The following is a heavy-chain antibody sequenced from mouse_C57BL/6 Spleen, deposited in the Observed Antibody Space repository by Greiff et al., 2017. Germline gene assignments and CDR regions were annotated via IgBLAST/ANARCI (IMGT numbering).Heavy chain of an antibody. CDR1: GYTFTSYW. V-gene: IGHV1-52*01. J-gene: IGHJ3*01. D-gene: IGHD1-1*01. CDR2: IDPSDSET. CDR3: ARDYYGSSYGGMFAY. Sequence: QVQLQQPGAELVRPGSSVKLSCKASGYTFTSYWMHWVKQRPIQGLEWIGNIDPSDSETHYNQKFKDKATLTVDKSSSTAYMQLSSLTSEDSAVYYCARDYYGSSYGGMFAYWGQGTLVTVSA.